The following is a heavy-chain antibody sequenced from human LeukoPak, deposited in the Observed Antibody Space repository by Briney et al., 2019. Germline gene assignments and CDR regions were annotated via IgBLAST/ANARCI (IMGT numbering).Heavy chain of an antibody. D-gene: IGHD6-19*01. CDR2: IYYSGST. CDR3: AAVRIAVAGTPQFDY. CDR1: GGSVSSGSYY. Sequence: SETLSLTCTVSGGSVSSGSYYWGWIRQPPGKGLEWIGYIYYSGSTNYNPSLKSRVTISVDTSKNQYSLKLSSVTAADTAVYYCAAVRIAVAGTPQFDYWGQGTLVTVSS. V-gene: IGHV4-61*01. J-gene: IGHJ4*02.